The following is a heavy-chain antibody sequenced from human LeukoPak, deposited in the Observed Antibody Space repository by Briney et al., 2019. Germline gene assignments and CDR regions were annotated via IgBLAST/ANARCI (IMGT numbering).Heavy chain of an antibody. CDR1: GFTFSIYA. Sequence: GGSLRLSCAASGFTFSIYAMSWVRQAPGKGLEWVSGISGSGDSTYYADSVKGRFTISRDNSKNTLYVQMNSLRVEDTAVYYCAREVVIVPDYYYYGLDVWGQGTTVTVSS. D-gene: IGHD2/OR15-2a*01. J-gene: IGHJ6*02. CDR3: AREVVIVPDYYYYGLDV. V-gene: IGHV3-23*01. CDR2: ISGSGDST.